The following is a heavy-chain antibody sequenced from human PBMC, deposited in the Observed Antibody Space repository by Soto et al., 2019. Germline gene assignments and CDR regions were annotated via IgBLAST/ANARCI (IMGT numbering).Heavy chain of an antibody. V-gene: IGHV3-15*07. Sequence: PGGSLRLSCAASDFTFSNAWMNWGRQAPGKGLEWVGRIKSKTDGGTADYTAPVKGRFTISRDDSENTLFLQMNSLKTEDTAVYYCCRTRGGGYFDYWGRGTLVTVSS. CDR3: CRTRGGGYFDY. J-gene: IGHJ4*02. D-gene: IGHD2-15*01. CDR2: IKSKTDGGTA. CDR1: DFTFSNAW.